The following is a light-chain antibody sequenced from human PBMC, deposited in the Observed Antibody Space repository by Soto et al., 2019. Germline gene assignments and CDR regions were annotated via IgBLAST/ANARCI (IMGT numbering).Light chain of an antibody. V-gene: IGKV3-20*01. CDR2: GAS. CDR1: QSVSSSY. J-gene: IGKJ5*01. CDR3: QQYGSSLIT. Sequence: IVLPQSPGTLSLSPGARATLSGRASQSVSSSYLAWYQQKPGQAPRLLIYGASSRATGIPDRFSGSGSGTDFTLTISRLEPEDFAVYYCQQYGSSLITFGQGTRLDIK.